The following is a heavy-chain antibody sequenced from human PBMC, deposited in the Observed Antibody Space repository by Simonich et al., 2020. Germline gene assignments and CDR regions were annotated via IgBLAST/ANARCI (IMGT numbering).Heavy chain of an antibody. V-gene: IGHV1-18*01. Sequence: QVQLLQSGAEVKKHGASVKVSCKASGYTFTSYGISGGRQAPGQGLEWSGEYNTYNGNTNTAHNAQGRVAMTTDTSTSTAYMELRSLRSDDTDVYYCARASRGTWWYYYFDYWGQGTLVTVSS. CDR3: ARASRGTWWYYYFDY. D-gene: IGHD2-15*01. J-gene: IGHJ4*02. CDR1: GYTFTSYG. CDR2: YNTYNGNT.